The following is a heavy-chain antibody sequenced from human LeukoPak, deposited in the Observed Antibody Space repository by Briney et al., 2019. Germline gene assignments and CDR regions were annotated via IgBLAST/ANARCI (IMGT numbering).Heavy chain of an antibody. CDR3: AKDRGATVTTCFDY. CDR1: GFTFDDYA. CDR2: ISWNSGSI. J-gene: IGHJ4*02. Sequence: GGSLRLSCVASGFTFDDYAMHWVRQAPGKGLEWVSGISWNSGSIGYADSVKGRFTISRDNAKNSLYLQMNSLRAEDTALYYCAKDRGATVTTCFDYWGQGTLVTVSS. V-gene: IGHV3-9*01. D-gene: IGHD4-17*01.